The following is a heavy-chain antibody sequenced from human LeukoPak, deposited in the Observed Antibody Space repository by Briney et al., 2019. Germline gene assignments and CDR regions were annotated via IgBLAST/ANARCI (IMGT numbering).Heavy chain of an antibody. D-gene: IGHD6-13*01. J-gene: IGHJ6*02. V-gene: IGHV3-23*01. Sequence: PGGSLRLSCAASEFTFSSYAMTWVRPAPGKGLEWVSAISASGGSTYYADSVKGRFTISRDNSKNTLYLQMNSLRAEDTAVYCCAKAKTAGTSRYYYYGMDVWGQGTTVTVSS. CDR1: EFTFSSYA. CDR2: ISASGGST. CDR3: AKAKTAGTSRYYYYGMDV.